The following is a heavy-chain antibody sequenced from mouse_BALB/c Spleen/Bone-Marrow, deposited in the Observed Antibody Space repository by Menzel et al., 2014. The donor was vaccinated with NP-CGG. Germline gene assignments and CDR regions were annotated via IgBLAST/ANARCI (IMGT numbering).Heavy chain of an antibody. D-gene: IGHD1-1*01. CDR2: ISTYSGYT. CDR3: ARSYYGNYYAMDY. J-gene: IGHJ4*01. V-gene: IGHV1-67*01. Sequence: QVQLQQSGPELVRPGVSVKISCKGSGYTFTDYAMHWVKQSHAKSLEWIGVISTYSGYTNYNQKFKGKATMTVDKSSSTAYMELARLTSEDSAIYYCARSYYGNYYAMDYWGQGTSVTVSS. CDR1: GYTFTDYA.